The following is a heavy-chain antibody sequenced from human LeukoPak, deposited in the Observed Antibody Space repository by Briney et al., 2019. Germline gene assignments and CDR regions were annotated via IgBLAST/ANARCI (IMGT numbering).Heavy chain of an antibody. Sequence: GGSLRLSCAASGFTISDYYMSWIRQAPGKGLEWVSYISSSGSTIYYADSVKGRFTISRNNAKNSLYLQMNSLRAEDTAVYYCARDRLRGYGGVDYWGQGTLVTVSS. V-gene: IGHV3-11*04. CDR1: GFTISDYY. J-gene: IGHJ4*02. CDR2: ISSSGSTI. CDR3: ARDRLRGYGGVDY. D-gene: IGHD1-26*01.